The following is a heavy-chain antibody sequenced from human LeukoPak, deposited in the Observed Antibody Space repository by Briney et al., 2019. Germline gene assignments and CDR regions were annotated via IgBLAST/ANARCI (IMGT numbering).Heavy chain of an antibody. CDR3: AKSPAVDAAFDI. D-gene: IGHD4-23*01. Sequence: GGSLRLSCAASGFTFSNFAVSCVRQAPGKGLEWVSAISGSGGSTYYADSVKGRFTIYRDNSKNTLYLQMNSLRAEDTAVYYCAKSPAVDAAFDIWGQGTMVTVSS. V-gene: IGHV3-23*01. CDR1: GFTFSNFA. J-gene: IGHJ3*02. CDR2: ISGSGGST.